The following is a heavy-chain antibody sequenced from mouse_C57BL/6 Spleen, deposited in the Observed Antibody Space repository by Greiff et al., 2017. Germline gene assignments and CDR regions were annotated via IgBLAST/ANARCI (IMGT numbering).Heavy chain of an antibody. J-gene: IGHJ4*01. D-gene: IGHD2-3*01. CDR1: GYSITSGYY. CDR3: ARDGGYWVSMDY. CDR2: ISYDGSN. Sequence: DVKLQESGPGLVKPSQSLSLTCSVTGYSITSGYYWNWIRQFPGNKLEWMGYISYDGSNKYNPSLKNRISITLDTSKNQFFLKLNSVTTEDTATYYCARDGGYWVSMDYWGQGTSVTVSS. V-gene: IGHV3-6*01.